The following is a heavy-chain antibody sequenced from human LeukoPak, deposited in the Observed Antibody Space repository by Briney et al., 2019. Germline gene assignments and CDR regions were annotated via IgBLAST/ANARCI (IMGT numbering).Heavy chain of an antibody. CDR1: GGSLSGYY. CDR3: ARVPFYYYGSGSYYIDY. V-gene: IGHV4-34*01. J-gene: IGHJ4*02. Sequence: SETLSLTCAVYGGSLSGYYWSWIRQPPGKGLEWVGEINHSGSTNYNPSLKSRVTISVDTSKNQFSLKLSSVTAADTAVYYCARVPFYYYGSGSYYIDYWGQGTLVTVSS. CDR2: INHSGST. D-gene: IGHD3-10*01.